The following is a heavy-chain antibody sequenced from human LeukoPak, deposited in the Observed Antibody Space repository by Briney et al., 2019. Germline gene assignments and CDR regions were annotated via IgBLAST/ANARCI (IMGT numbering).Heavy chain of an antibody. CDR3: ARDDYYGSGTPSY. J-gene: IGHJ4*02. CDR2: INPNSGGT. D-gene: IGHD3-10*01. Sequence: EASVKVSCKASGYTFTGYYMHWVRQAPGQGLEWMGWINPNSGGTNYAQKFQGRVTVTRDTSISTAYMELSRLRSDDTAVYYCARDDYYGSGTPSYWGQGTLVTVSS. CDR1: GYTFTGYY. V-gene: IGHV1-2*02.